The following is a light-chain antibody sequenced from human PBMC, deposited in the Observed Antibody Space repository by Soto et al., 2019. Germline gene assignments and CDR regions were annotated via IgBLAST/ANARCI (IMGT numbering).Light chain of an antibody. Sequence: EILMTQSPATLSVSPGERATLSCRASQSVSSNLAWYQQKPGQAPRLLIYGASTRATGIPARFSGSGSGTAFTLTISSLQSEDFAVYYCQQYNNWPPGAFGQGTRLEIK. CDR1: QSVSSN. V-gene: IGKV3-15*01. CDR2: GAS. J-gene: IGKJ5*01. CDR3: QQYNNWPPGA.